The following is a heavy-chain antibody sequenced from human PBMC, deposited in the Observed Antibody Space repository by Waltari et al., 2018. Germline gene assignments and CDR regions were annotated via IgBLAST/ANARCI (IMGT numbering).Heavy chain of an antibody. CDR2: INPNSGGT. J-gene: IGHJ4*02. D-gene: IGHD1-26*01. Sequence: QVQLVQSGAEVKKPGASVKVSCKASGYTFTGYYMHWVRQAPGQGLEWMGWINPNSGGTNYAQKFQGRVTMTRDTSISTAYMELSRLRSDDTAVYYCARDYGGTVGATFGYYWGQGTLVTVSS. V-gene: IGHV1-2*02. CDR1: GYTFTGYY. CDR3: ARDYGGTVGATFGYY.